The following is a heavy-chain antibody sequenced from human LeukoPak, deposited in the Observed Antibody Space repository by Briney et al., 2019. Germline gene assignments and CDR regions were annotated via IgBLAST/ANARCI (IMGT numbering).Heavy chain of an antibody. J-gene: IGHJ4*02. CDR3: ARDSRPYCSSTSCYLYFLDY. D-gene: IGHD2-2*01. Sequence: GASVKVSCKASGGTFSSYAISWVRQAPGQGLEWMGGIIPIFGTANYAQKFQGRVTITADESTSTAYMELSSLRSEDTAVYYCARDSRPYCSSTSCYLYFLDYWGQGTLVTVSS. V-gene: IGHV1-69*13. CDR1: GGTFSSYA. CDR2: IIPIFGTA.